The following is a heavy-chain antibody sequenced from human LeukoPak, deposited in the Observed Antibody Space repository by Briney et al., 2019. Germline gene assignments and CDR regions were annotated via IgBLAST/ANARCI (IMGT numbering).Heavy chain of an antibody. CDR1: GYTFTGYY. Sequence: ASVKVSCKASGYTFTGYYMHWVRQAPGQGLEWMGWINPNSGGTNYAQKFQGRVTITTDESTSTAYMELSSLRSEDTAVYYCARLSCSSTSCGYYFDDWGQGTLVTVSS. V-gene: IGHV1-2*02. CDR2: INPNSGGT. J-gene: IGHJ4*02. CDR3: ARLSCSSTSCGYYFDD. D-gene: IGHD2-2*01.